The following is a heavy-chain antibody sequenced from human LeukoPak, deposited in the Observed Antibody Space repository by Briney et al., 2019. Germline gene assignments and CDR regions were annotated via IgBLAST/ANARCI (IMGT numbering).Heavy chain of an antibody. CDR3: ARAGSSSWYVQDY. J-gene: IGHJ4*02. V-gene: IGHV3-11*01. CDR1: GFTFSDYY. CDR2: ISSSGSTI. D-gene: IGHD6-13*01. Sequence: PGGSLRLSCAASGFTFSDYYMSWIRQAPGKGLEGVSYISSSGSTIYYADSVKGRFTISRDNAKNSLYLQMNSLRAEDTAVHYCARAGSSSWYVQDYWGQGTLVTVSS.